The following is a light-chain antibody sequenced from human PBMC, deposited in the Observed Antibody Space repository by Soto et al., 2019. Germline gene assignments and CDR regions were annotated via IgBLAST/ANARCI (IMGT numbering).Light chain of an antibody. CDR3: QQYGDRPRP. CDR2: DAS. J-gene: IGKJ1*01. Sequence: TTYTDPLSVSPGDRATLSCRASQYIGSAVAWYHQRSGQAPRLLIFDASIRVPTTPARFSGSVSGTEFTLTISSLESEDFAVYFCQQYGDRPRPFGQGSNVAIK. CDR1: QYIGSA. V-gene: IGKV3-15*01.